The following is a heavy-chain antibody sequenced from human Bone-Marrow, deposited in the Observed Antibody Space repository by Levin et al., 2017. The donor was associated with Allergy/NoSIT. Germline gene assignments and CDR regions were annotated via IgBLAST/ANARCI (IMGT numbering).Heavy chain of an antibody. CDR3: AKDLLGDYDDY. D-gene: IGHD4-17*01. J-gene: IGHJ4*02. CDR1: GFSFSRYG. Sequence: GGSLRLSCAASGFSFSRYGMHWVRQAPGKGLEWVAVISYDGTDEYYADSMKGRFTISRDNSKNTVYLQMNSLRDEDTAVYYCAKDLLGDYDDYWGQGTLVTVSS. V-gene: IGHV3-30*18. CDR2: ISYDGTDE.